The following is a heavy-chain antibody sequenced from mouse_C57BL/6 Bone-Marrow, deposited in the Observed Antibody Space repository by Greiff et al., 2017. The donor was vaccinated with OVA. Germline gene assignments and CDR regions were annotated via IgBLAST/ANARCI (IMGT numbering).Heavy chain of an antibody. J-gene: IGHJ3*01. CDR2: ISDGGSYT. CDR1: GFTFSSYA. D-gene: IGHD4-1*01. V-gene: IGHV5-4*03. CDR3: ARGNWDGGAWFAY. Sequence: EVKLMESGGGLVKPGGSLKLSCAASGFTFSSYAMSWVRQTPEKRLEWVATISDGGSYTYYPDNVKGRFTISRDNAKNNLYLQMSHLKSEDTAMYDCARGNWDGGAWFAYGGQGKRVTVSA.